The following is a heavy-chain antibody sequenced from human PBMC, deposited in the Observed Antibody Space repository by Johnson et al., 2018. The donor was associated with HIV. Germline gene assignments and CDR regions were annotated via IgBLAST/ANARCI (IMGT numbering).Heavy chain of an antibody. Sequence: HWVRQAPGKGLDRVAVIWFDGSEKYYVRSLEGRFTISRDNAKTSVYLQMNSLRAEDTAVYYCAGGRIGAFDIWGQGTMVTVSS. CDR3: AGGRIGAFDI. CDR2: IWFDGSEK. V-gene: IGHV3-33*03. D-gene: IGHD2-15*01. J-gene: IGHJ3*02.